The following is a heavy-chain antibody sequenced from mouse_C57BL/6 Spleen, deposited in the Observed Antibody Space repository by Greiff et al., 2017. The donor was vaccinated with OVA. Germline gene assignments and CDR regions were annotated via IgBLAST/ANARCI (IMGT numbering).Heavy chain of an antibody. CDR2: ISYDGSN. Sequence: VQLQQSGPGLVKPSQSLSLTCSVTGYSITSGYYWNWIRQFPGNKLEWMGYISYDGSNNYNPSLKNRISITRDTSKNQFFLKLNSVTTEDTATYYCARESLDSSGLAWFAYWGQGTLVTVSA. V-gene: IGHV3-6*01. J-gene: IGHJ3*01. CDR1: GYSITSGYY. CDR3: ARESLDSSGLAWFAY. D-gene: IGHD3-2*02.